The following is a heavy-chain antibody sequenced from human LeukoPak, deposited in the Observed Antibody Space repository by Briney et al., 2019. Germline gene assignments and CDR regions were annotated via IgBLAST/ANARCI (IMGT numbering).Heavy chain of an antibody. V-gene: IGHV4-59*01. CDR3: ARDRGYDSSGYYYDY. CDR1: GGSISSYY. J-gene: IGHJ4*02. Sequence: KTSETLSLTCTVSGGSISSYYWSWIRQPPGKGLEWIGYIYYSGSTNYNPSLKSRVTISVDTSKNQFSLKLSSVTAADTAVYYCARDRGYDSSGYYYDYWGQGTLVTVSS. CDR2: IYYSGST. D-gene: IGHD3-22*01.